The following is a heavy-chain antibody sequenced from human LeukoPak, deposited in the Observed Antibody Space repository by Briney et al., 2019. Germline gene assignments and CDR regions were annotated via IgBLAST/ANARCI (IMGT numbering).Heavy chain of an antibody. CDR2: MNPNSGNT. J-gene: IGHJ6*02. D-gene: IGHD3-10*01. Sequence: GASVKVSCKASGYTFTSYDINWVRQATGQGLEWMGWMNPNSGNTGYAQKFQGRVTMTRNTSISTAYMELSSLRSEDTAVYYCARVELLWFGELSDYYYGMDAWGQGTTVTVSS. CDR3: ARVELLWFGELSDYYYGMDA. CDR1: GYTFTSYD. V-gene: IGHV1-8*01.